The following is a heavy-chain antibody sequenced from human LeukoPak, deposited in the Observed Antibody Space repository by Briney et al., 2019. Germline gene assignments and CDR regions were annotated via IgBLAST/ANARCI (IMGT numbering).Heavy chain of an antibody. D-gene: IGHD1-26*01. Sequence: GGSLRLSCVASGFTFDDYAMHWVRQAPGKGLEWVSGINWNSGRIGYADSVKGRFTISRDNAKNSLYLQMNSLRAEDMALYYCAKDYTGSYNGYLDYWGQGTLVTVSS. J-gene: IGHJ4*02. CDR2: INWNSGRI. CDR3: AKDYTGSYNGYLDY. CDR1: GFTFDDYA. V-gene: IGHV3-9*03.